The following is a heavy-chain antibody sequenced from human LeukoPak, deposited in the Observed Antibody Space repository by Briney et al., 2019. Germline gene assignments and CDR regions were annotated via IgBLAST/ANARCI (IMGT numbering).Heavy chain of an antibody. D-gene: IGHD1-26*01. Sequence: GGSLRLSCAASGFTFSNYAMSWVRQAPGKGLEWVSTIGGGGTSTHDADSVKGRFAISRDISTNTLYLQMNSLRAEDTAVYYCAKDLRVGVTLYFDCWGQGALVTVSS. CDR1: GFTFSNYA. CDR2: IGGGGTST. J-gene: IGHJ4*02. V-gene: IGHV3-23*01. CDR3: AKDLRVGVTLYFDC.